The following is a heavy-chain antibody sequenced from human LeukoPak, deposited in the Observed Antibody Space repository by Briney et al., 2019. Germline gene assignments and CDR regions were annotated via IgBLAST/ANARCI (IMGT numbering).Heavy chain of an antibody. CDR1: GFTFSSYA. Sequence: GGSLRLSCAASGFTFSSYAMHWVRQAPGKGLEWVAVISYDGSNKYYADSVKGRFTISRDNSKNTLYLQMNSLRAEDTAVYYCAKDGRDGYNYPSHYFDYWGQGTLVTVYS. J-gene: IGHJ4*02. CDR3: AKDGRDGYNYPSHYFDY. CDR2: ISYDGSNK. V-gene: IGHV3-30-3*01. D-gene: IGHD5-24*01.